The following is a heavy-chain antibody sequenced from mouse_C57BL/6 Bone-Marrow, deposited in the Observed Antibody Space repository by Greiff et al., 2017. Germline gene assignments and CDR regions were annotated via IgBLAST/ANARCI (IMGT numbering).Heavy chain of an antibody. V-gene: IGHV14-4*01. J-gene: IGHJ2*01. CDR2: IDPENGDT. CDR1: GFNIKDDY. D-gene: IGHD3-1*01. CDR3: TTGSSYYFDY. Sequence: VQLQQSGAELVRPGASVKLSCTASGFNIKDDYMHWVKQRPDQGLEWIGWIDPENGDTEYASKFQGKATITADTSSNTAYLQLSSLTSEDTAVYDCTTGSSYYFDYWGQGTTLTVSS.